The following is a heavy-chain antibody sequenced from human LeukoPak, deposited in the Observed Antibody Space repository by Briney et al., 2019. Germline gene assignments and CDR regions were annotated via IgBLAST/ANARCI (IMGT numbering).Heavy chain of an antibody. CDR3: ARDVWELTLDYYVDY. D-gene: IGHD1-26*01. J-gene: IGHJ4*02. CDR2: ISPNNGET. Sequence: ASVKVSCKASGYTSTGYYIHWLRQAPGQGLEWMGWISPNNGETNYAQNFKGRVTMARDTSINTAYMELSSLRSDDTAVYYCARDVWELTLDYYVDYWGQGTLVTLSS. CDR1: GYTSTGYY. V-gene: IGHV1-2*02.